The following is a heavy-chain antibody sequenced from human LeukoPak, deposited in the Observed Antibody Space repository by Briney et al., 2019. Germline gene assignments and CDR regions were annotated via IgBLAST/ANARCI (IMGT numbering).Heavy chain of an antibody. J-gene: IGHJ4*02. V-gene: IGHV3-30*03. CDR2: ISYDGSNN. CDR1: GFTFSRYG. Sequence: GRSLRLSCAASGFTFSRYGMHWVRQAPGKGLEWVAVISYDGSNNYYADSVKGRFTISRDNSKNTLYLQMNSLRAEDTAVYYCARDPRLLRNYFDYWGQGTLVTVSS. CDR3: ARDPRLLRNYFDY.